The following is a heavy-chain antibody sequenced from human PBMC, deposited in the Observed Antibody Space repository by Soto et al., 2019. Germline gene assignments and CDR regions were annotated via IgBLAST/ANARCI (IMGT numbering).Heavy chain of an antibody. CDR1: GFTVSDYP. CDR3: AKSTAN. V-gene: IGHV3-30-3*02. CDR2: MFKDENNK. Sequence: QVQVVESGGGVVQPGRSLRLSCAASGFTVSDYPLHWVRQAPGKGLEWVAVMFKDENNKRYADSVKGRFTISRDNSKNTLYLQMDRLRTDDTAVYYCAKSTANWGQGTLVTVSS. J-gene: IGHJ4*02.